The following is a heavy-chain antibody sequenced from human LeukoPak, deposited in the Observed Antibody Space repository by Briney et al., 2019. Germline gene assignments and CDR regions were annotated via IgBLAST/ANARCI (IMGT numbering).Heavy chain of an antibody. J-gene: IGHJ5*02. CDR2: INPSGGST. CDR3: ARTPRDINWNRGQGNWFDP. CDR1: GYTFTSYY. Sequence: ASVKVSCKASGYTFTSYYMHWVRQAPGQGLEWMGIINPSGGSTSYAQKFQGRVTMTRDTSTSTVYMELSSLRSEDTAVYYCARTPRDINWNRGQGNWFDPWGQVTLVTVSS. V-gene: IGHV1-46*01. D-gene: IGHD1-20*01.